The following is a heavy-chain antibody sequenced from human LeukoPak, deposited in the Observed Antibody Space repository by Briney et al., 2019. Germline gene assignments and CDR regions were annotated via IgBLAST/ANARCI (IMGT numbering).Heavy chain of an antibody. CDR2: IYYSGST. J-gene: IGHJ6*03. V-gene: IGHV4-59*01. CDR1: GFTFSSYS. D-gene: IGHD3-22*01. Sequence: GSLRLSCAASGFTFSSYSMNWVRQAPGKGLEWIGSIYYSGSTNYNPSLKSRVTISVDTSKNQFSLKLSSVTAADTAVYYCTRGSIAYYYMDVWGKGTTVTISS. CDR3: TRGSIAYYYMDV.